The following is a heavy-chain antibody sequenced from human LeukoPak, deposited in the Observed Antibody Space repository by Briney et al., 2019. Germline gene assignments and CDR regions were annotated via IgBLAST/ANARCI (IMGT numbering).Heavy chain of an antibody. J-gene: IGHJ6*02. D-gene: IGHD2-2*02. CDR3: AREHTDYYYGMDV. CDR2: INPNSGGT. V-gene: IGHV1-2*04. Sequence: ASVKVSCKASGYTFTGYYMHWVRQAPGQGLEWKGWINPNSGGTNYAQKFQGWVTMTRDTSISTAYMELSRLRSDDTAVCYCAREHTDYYYGMDVWGQGTTVTVSS. CDR1: GYTFTGYY.